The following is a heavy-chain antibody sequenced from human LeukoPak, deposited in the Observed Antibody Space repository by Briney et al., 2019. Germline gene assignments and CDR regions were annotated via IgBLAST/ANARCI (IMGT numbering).Heavy chain of an antibody. CDR1: GCTFSSYG. CDR2: ISYDGSNK. D-gene: IGHD5-12*01. J-gene: IGHJ4*02. CDR3: AKDSPGGYHDY. V-gene: IGHV3-30*18. Sequence: GRSLRLSCAASGCTFSSYGMHWVRQPPGKGLEWVAVISYDGSNKYYADSVKGRFTISRDNSKNTLYLQMNSLRAEDTAVYYCAKDSPGGYHDYWGQGTLVTVSS.